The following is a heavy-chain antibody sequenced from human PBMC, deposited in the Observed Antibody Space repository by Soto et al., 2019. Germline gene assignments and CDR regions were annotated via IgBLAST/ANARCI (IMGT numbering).Heavy chain of an antibody. CDR3: YLERVTIFGVVTAADV. D-gene: IGHD3-3*01. Sequence: PSETLSLTCTVSGGSISSYYWSWIRQPPGKGLEWIGYIYYSGSTYYNPSLKSRVTISVDTSKNQFSLKLSSVTAADTAVYYCYLERVTIFGVVTAADVWGKGTTVTVSS. CDR2: IYYSGST. CDR1: GGSISSYY. J-gene: IGHJ6*04. V-gene: IGHV4-59*04.